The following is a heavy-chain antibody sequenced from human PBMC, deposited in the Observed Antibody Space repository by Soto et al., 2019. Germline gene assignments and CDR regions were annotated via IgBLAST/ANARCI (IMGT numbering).Heavy chain of an antibody. CDR1: GGSFSGYC. J-gene: IGHJ5*02. D-gene: IGHD6-13*01. CDR2: INHSGST. V-gene: IGHV4-34*01. CDR3: ARGGIAAAGKVVRWFDP. Sequence: SETLPLTCAVYGGSFSGYCWSWIRQPPGKGLEWIGEINHSGSTNYNPSLKSRVTISVDTSKNQFSLKLSSVTAADTAVYYCARGGIAAAGKVVRWFDPWGQGTLVTVSS.